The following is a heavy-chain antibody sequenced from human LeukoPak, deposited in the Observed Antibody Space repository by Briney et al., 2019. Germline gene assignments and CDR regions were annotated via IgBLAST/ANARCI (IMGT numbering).Heavy chain of an antibody. Sequence: GGSLRLSCAASGFTFSSYGMHWVRQAPGKGLGWVAVISYDGSNKYYADSVKGRFIISRDNSKNTLYLQMNSLRAEDTAVYYCAKDRGYSGSYFDYWGQGTLVTVSS. CDR1: GFTFSSYG. CDR2: ISYDGSNK. J-gene: IGHJ4*02. D-gene: IGHD1-26*01. V-gene: IGHV3-30*18. CDR3: AKDRGYSGSYFDY.